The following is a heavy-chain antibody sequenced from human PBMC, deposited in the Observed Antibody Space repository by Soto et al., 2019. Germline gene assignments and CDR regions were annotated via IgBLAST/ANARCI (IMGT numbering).Heavy chain of an antibody. Sequence: GGSLRLSCVASGFDFNRYSMNWVRQAPGKGLEWISYINSGSTSVFYADSVRGRFTVSRDNARNSLYLQMNSLRAEDTAVYYCARDLSWGSNWYYYMDVWGKGTTVTVSS. V-gene: IGHV3-48*01. J-gene: IGHJ6*03. CDR3: ARDLSWGSNWYYYMDV. CDR1: GFDFNRYS. D-gene: IGHD7-27*01. CDR2: INSGSTSV.